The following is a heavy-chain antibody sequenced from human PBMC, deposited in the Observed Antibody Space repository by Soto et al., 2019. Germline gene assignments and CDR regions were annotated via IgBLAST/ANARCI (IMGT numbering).Heavy chain of an antibody. D-gene: IGHD1-26*01. Sequence: EVQLLESRGGLVQPGGSLRLSCAASGFTFSSYAMSWVRQAPGKGLEWVSAISGSGGSTYYADSVKGRFTISRDNSKNTLYLQMNSLRAEDTAVYYCAREEYSGGSYARFFDYWGQGTLVTVSS. J-gene: IGHJ4*02. CDR2: ISGSGGST. V-gene: IGHV3-23*01. CDR3: AREEYSGGSYARFFDY. CDR1: GFTFSSYA.